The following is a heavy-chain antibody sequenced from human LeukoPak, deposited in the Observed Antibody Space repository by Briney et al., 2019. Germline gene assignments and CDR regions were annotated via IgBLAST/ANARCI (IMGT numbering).Heavy chain of an antibody. CDR1: GYTFTGYY. V-gene: IGHV1-2*02. Sequence: ASVKVSCKASGYTFTGYYMHWVRQAPGQGLEWMGWINPNSGGTSYAQKFQGRVTMTRDTSISTAYMELSRLRSDDTAVYYCARSMEGYYMDVWGKGTTVTVSS. J-gene: IGHJ6*03. CDR2: INPNSGGT. D-gene: IGHD2/OR15-2a*01. CDR3: ARSMEGYYMDV.